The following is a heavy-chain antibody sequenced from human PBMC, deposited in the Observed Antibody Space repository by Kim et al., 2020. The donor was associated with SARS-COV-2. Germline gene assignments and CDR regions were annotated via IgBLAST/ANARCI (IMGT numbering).Heavy chain of an antibody. V-gene: IGHV3-30*04. Sequence: GGSLRLSCAASGFTFSGYAMHWVRQAPGKGLEWVATTSYDGGDNYYADSVKGRFTISRDNSKNTLYLQMNSLRAEDTALYYCAREGGYTGSSTDVWGQGTLVTVSS. D-gene: IGHD3-22*01. CDR2: TSYDGGDN. J-gene: IGHJ4*02. CDR3: AREGGYTGSSTDV. CDR1: GFTFSGYA.